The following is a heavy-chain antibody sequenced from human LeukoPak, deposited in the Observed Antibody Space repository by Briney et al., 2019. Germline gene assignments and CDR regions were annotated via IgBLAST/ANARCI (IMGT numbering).Heavy chain of an antibody. V-gene: IGHV3-15*01. CDR1: GFTFSNAW. CDR3: TTLYGGNEY. D-gene: IGHD4-23*01. CDR2: ITSKTDGGTT. J-gene: IGHJ4*02. Sequence: SGGSLRLSCAASGFTFSNAWMSWVRQAPGKGLEWVGRITSKTDGGTTDYAAPVKGSITISRDDSKNTLYLRMNILKTADTAVYYCTTLYGGNEYWGQGTLVTVSS.